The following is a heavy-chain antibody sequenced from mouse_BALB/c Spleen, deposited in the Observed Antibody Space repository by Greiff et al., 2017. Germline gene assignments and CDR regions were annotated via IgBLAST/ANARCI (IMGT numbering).Heavy chain of an antibody. V-gene: IGHV1S81*02. CDR3: ARKESDGFAY. CDR2: INPSNGRT. Sequence: QVQLQQPGAELVKPGASVKLSCKASGYTFTSYWMHWVKQRPGQGLEWIEEINPSNGRTNYNEKFKSMATLTVDKSSSTAYMQLSSLTSEDSAVYYCARKESDGFAYWGQGTLVTVSA. CDR1: GYTFTSYW. J-gene: IGHJ3*01.